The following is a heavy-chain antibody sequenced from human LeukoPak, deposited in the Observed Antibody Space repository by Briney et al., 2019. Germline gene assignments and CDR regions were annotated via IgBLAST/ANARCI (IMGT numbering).Heavy chain of an antibody. V-gene: IGHV3-30-3*01. CDR3: ARDRTYYDSSPDAFDI. CDR1: GFTFSSYA. J-gene: IGHJ3*02. CDR2: ISYDGSNK. Sequence: GGSLRLSCAASGFTFSSYAMHWVRQAPGKGLEWVAVISYDGSNKYYADSVKGRFTISRDNSKNTLYLQMNSLRAEDTAVYYCARDRTYYDSSPDAFDIWGQGTMVTVSS. D-gene: IGHD3-22*01.